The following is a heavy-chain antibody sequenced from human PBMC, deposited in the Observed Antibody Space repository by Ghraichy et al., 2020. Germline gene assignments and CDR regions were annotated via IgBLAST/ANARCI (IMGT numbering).Heavy chain of an antibody. CDR2: FHYSGST. CDR1: GASISRNS. D-gene: IGHD7-27*01. CDR3: ARGIWGSAVWFYYGLDV. Sequence: SETLSLICTVSGASISRNSWSWIRQIPGKGLEWIGYFHYSGSTNYNPSLQSRVTISVDTSTNQFSLRLTSVTAADTAMYYCARGIWGSAVWFYYGLDVWGQGTTVTVSS. J-gene: IGHJ6*02. V-gene: IGHV4-59*01.